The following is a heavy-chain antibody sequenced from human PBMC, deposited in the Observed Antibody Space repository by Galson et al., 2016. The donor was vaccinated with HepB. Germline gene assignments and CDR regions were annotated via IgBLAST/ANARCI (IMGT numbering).Heavy chain of an antibody. D-gene: IGHD1-7*01. V-gene: IGHV3-7*01. CDR3: ARGGAGWNSLDY. CDR1: GFTFSGHW. CDR2: INQDGIRM. Sequence: SLRLSCAASGFTFSGHWMNWVRQAPGKGLEWVAHINQDGIRMNYGDSVRGRFTISRDNGQTSLFLQMNSLSGEDTAVYYCARGGAGWNSLDYWGQGTLVTVSS. J-gene: IGHJ4*02.